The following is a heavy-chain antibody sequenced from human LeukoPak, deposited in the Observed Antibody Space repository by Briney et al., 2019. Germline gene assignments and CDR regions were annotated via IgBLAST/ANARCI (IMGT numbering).Heavy chain of an antibody. CDR3: ARVGCSGGSCYSSADY. D-gene: IGHD2-15*01. V-gene: IGHV1-18*01. Sequence: ASVTVSCKASGYTFTSYGVSWVRQAPGQGRGWMGWISGYNGNTIYAQKFQGRVTITTDTSTSRASMELRSLRSDDTAVYYCARVGCSGGSCYSSADYWGQGTLVTVSS. CDR2: ISGYNGNT. CDR1: GYTFTSYG. J-gene: IGHJ4*02.